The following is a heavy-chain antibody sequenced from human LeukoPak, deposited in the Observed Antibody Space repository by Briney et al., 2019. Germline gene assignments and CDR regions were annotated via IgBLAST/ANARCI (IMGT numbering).Heavy chain of an antibody. CDR2: ISSSSVYI. V-gene: IGHV3-21*01. CDR3: ARDRRVQLWSPAGFDY. Sequence: PGGSLRLSCTVSGFTVSSNSMSWVRQAPGKGLEWVSSISSSSVYIYYADSVKGRFTISRDNAKNSLYLQMNSLRAEDTAVYYCARDRRVQLWSPAGFDYWGQGTLVTVSS. J-gene: IGHJ4*02. D-gene: IGHD5-18*01. CDR1: GFTVSSNS.